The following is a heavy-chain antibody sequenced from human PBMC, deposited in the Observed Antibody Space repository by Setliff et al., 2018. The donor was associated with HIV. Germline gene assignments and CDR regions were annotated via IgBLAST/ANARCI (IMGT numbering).Heavy chain of an antibody. D-gene: IGHD5-18*01. CDR3: AKSPNRYSPLDWFDP. CDR1: GFTFDDYG. Sequence: PGGSLRLSCAASGFTFDDYGMSWVRQGPGKGLEWVSGINWNGGNTGYADSVKGRFTISRDNAKNSLYLQMNSLRAEDTALYYCAKSPNRYSPLDWFDPWGQGTLVTVPQ. V-gene: IGHV3-20*04. J-gene: IGHJ5*02. CDR2: INWNGGNT.